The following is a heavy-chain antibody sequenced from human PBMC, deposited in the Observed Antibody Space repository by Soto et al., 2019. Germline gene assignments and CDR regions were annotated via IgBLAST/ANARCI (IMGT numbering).Heavy chain of an antibody. D-gene: IGHD3-3*01. Sequence: ETLSLTCTVSGASSNPYYWSWIRQPPGKGLEWIGYIYDSGDTYYNPSLKSRLTISLDTSKKQFSLKLRSVTATDTAVYYCAREADPLFCSGSTCYGGWFDPWAQGTQVTVSS. CDR2: IYDSGDT. CDR3: AREADPLFCSGSTCYGGWFDP. V-gene: IGHV4-59*01. CDR1: GASSNPYY. J-gene: IGHJ5*02.